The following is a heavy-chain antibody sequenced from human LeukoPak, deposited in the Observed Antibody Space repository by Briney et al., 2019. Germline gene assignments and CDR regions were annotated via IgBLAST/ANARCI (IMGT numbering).Heavy chain of an antibody. Sequence: GGSLRLSCAASGFTFSSYDMNWVRQAPGKGLEWISYINSSGSTIYYAYSVKGRFTISRYNATNSLYLQMNSLRAEDTVVYYCANLQWLVRYYFDYWGQGTLVTVSS. V-gene: IGHV3-48*03. CDR2: INSSGSTI. CDR3: ANLQWLVRYYFDY. J-gene: IGHJ4*02. D-gene: IGHD6-19*01. CDR1: GFTFSSYD.